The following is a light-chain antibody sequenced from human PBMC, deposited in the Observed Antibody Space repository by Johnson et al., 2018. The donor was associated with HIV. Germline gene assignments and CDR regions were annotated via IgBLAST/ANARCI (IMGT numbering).Light chain of an antibody. V-gene: IGLV1-51*02. J-gene: IGLJ1*01. CDR2: KDN. Sequence: QSVLTQPPSVSAAPGQRVTISCSGSSSNIGSNYVSWYQVLPGTAPILLIYKDNERPSGIPDRFSGSKSGTSATLGITGLQPGDEADYYCGTWDTSLSAYVFGTGTKVTVL. CDR1: SSNIGSNY. CDR3: GTWDTSLSAYV.